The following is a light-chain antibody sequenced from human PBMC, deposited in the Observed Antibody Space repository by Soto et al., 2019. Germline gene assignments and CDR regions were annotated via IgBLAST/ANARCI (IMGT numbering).Light chain of an antibody. CDR3: QQYGSSPWT. Sequence: EIVLTQSPGTLSLSPGERATLSCRASQSISSSYLAWYQQKPGQAPRLLIYGASSRVTGIPDRFSGSGSGTAFTLTISRLEPEDFAMYYCQQYGSSPWTFGQGTKVEIK. CDR2: GAS. CDR1: QSISSSY. V-gene: IGKV3-20*01. J-gene: IGKJ1*01.